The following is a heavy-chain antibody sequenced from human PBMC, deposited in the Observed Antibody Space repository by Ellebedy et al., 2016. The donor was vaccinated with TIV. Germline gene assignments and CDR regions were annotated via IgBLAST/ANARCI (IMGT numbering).Heavy chain of an antibody. CDR2: ISWNSGSI. CDR1: GFTFDDYA. D-gene: IGHD3-10*01. CDR3: AKAGTHYYGSRETDY. V-gene: IGHV3-9*01. J-gene: IGHJ4*02. Sequence: SLKISXAASGFTFDDYAMHWVRQAPGKGLEWVSGISWNSGSIGYADSVKGRFTISRDNAKNSLYLQMNSLRAEDTAVYYCAKAGTHYYGSRETDYWGQGTLVTVSS.